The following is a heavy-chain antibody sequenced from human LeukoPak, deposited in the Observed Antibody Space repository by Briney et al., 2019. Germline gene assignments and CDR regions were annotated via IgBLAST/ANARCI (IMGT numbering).Heavy chain of an antibody. D-gene: IGHD2-15*01. CDR1: GGSISSGGYS. J-gene: IGHJ6*02. V-gene: IGHV4-30-2*01. CDR2: IYHSGST. Sequence: PSETLSLTCAVSGGSISSGGYSWSWIRQPPGKGLEWIGYIYHSGSTYYNPSLKSRVTISVDRSKNQFSLKLSSVTAADTAVYYCARVRPRYCSGGSCYSIANYYGMDVWGQGTTVTVSS. CDR3: ARVRPRYCSGGSCYSIANYYGMDV.